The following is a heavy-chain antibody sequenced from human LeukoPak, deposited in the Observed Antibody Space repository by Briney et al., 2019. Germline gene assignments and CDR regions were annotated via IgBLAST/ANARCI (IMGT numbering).Heavy chain of an antibody. J-gene: IGHJ4*02. CDR2: ISGSGGNI. Sequence: GGSLRLSCAAFGFTFSSYGMSWVRQAPGKGLEWVSGISGSGGNIHYADSVKGRFTISRDNSRNTLYVQMNSLRAEDTAVYYCAKDRSSLAREYFDYWGQGSLVTVSP. CDR3: AKDRSSLAREYFDY. D-gene: IGHD6-6*01. CDR1: GFTFSSYG. V-gene: IGHV3-23*01.